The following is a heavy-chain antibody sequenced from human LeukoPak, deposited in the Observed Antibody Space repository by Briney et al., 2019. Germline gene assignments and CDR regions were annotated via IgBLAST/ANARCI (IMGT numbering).Heavy chain of an antibody. CDR2: INPNSGGT. Sequence: ASVKVSCKASGYTFTGYYMHWVRQAPGQGLAWMGWINPNSGGTNYAQKFQGRVTMTRDTSISTAYMELSRLRSDDTAVYYCARGGRKITMVRGVIYYWGQGTLVTVSS. J-gene: IGHJ4*02. CDR3: ARGGRKITMVRGVIYY. CDR1: GYTFTGYY. V-gene: IGHV1-2*02. D-gene: IGHD3-10*01.